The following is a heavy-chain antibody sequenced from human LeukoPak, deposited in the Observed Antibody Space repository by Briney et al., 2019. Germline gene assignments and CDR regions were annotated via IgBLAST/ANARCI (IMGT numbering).Heavy chain of an antibody. D-gene: IGHD3-10*01. J-gene: IGHJ4*02. CDR3: ARLSFGDLSPFDY. CDR1: GYSFTSYW. Sequence: GESLKISCKGSGYSFTSYWNGWGRQMPGKGLEWMGIIYPGDSDTRYRPSFQGQVTISADKSISTAYLQWSSLKASDTAMYYCARLSFGDLSPFDYWGQGTLVTVSS. V-gene: IGHV5-51*01. CDR2: IYPGDSDT.